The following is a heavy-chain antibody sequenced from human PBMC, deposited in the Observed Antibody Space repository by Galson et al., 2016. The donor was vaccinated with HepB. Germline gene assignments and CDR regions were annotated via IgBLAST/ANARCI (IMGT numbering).Heavy chain of an antibody. CDR3: TKNPGNYVGWFDP. V-gene: IGHV3-23*01. J-gene: IGHJ5*02. Sequence: SLRLSCAASGFTFSGFAMSWVRLAPGMGPEWVSSIGGYGETTYYADSVKGRFTISRDHRNDTVFLQMDNLRAEDTAIYHCTKNPGNYVGWFDPWGQGILVTVSS. D-gene: IGHD3-16*01. CDR2: IGGYGETT. CDR1: GFTFSGFA.